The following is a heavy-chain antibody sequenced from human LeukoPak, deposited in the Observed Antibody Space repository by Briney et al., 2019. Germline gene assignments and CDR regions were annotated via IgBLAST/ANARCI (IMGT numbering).Heavy chain of an antibody. J-gene: IGHJ6*03. CDR1: GFTFSSYA. CDR2: ISYDGSNK. CDR3: ARDGGLGNMDV. Sequence: GGSLRLSCAASGFTFSSYAMHWVRQAPGKGLEWVAVISYDGSNKYYADSVKGRFTISRDNSKNTLYLQMNSLRAADTAVYYCARDGGLGNMDVWGKGTTVTVSS. V-gene: IGHV3-30-3*01. D-gene: IGHD3-16*01.